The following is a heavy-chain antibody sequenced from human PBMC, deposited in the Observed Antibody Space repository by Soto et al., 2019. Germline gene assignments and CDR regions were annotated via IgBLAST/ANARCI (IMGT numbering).Heavy chain of an antibody. CDR3: ARALWFGGQRGLLSGNYDYGRDV. Sequence: PGGSLRLSCAASGFTFSSYGMHWVRQAPGKGLEWVAVIWYDGSHKYYADSVKGRFTLSRDNSKNTLYLQMNSLSGEDTAVYYCARALWFGGQRGLLSGNYDYGRDVRGRGST. CDR2: IWYDGSHK. D-gene: IGHD3-10*01. J-gene: IGHJ6*01. CDR1: GFTFSSYG. V-gene: IGHV3-33*01.